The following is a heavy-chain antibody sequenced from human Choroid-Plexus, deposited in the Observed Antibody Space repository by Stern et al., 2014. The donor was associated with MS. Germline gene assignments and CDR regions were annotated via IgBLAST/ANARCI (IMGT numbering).Heavy chain of an antibody. CDR2: VSYDGSNK. D-gene: IGHD2/OR15-2a*01. Sequence: QLVQSGGGVVQPGRPLRLSCVASGFTLGSCAMHWVRQAPGKGLEWVAGVSYDGSNKYYADSVKGRFTISRDNSQNTLYMQMSSLRPEDTAVYYCAKDRQYLTYFFDHWGQGSLVTVAS. J-gene: IGHJ5*02. CDR1: GFTLGSCA. CDR3: AKDRQYLTYFFDH. V-gene: IGHV3-30*18.